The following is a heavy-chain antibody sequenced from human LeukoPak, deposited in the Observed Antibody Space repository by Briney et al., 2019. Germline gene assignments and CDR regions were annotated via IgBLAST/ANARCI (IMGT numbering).Heavy chain of an antibody. CDR1: GYTFTTYY. CDR3: ARRGAGDPRNHFDY. CDR2: IIPFFATT. J-gene: IGHJ4*02. V-gene: IGHV1-69*13. Sequence: ASVKVSCKASGYTFTTYYIHWVRQAPGQGLEWMGGIIPFFATTNYAQKFQGRVTITADESTSTAHMELSSLIFEDTAVYYCARRGAGDPRNHFDYWGQGTLVTVSS. D-gene: IGHD7-27*01.